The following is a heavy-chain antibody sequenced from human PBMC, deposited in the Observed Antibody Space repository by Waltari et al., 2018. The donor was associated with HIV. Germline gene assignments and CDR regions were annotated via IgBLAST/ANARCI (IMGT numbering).Heavy chain of an antibody. J-gene: IGHJ6*02. CDR1: GFTVSSNY. V-gene: IGHV3-53*01. CDR2: IYSGGST. Sequence: EVQLVESGGGLIQPGGSLRLSCAASGFTVSSNYMSWVRQAPGKGLEWVSVIYSGGSTYYADSVKGRFTISRDNSKNTLYLQMNSLRAEDTAVYYCARVQVGYYYGMDVWGQGTTVTVSS. CDR3: ARVQVGYYYGMDV.